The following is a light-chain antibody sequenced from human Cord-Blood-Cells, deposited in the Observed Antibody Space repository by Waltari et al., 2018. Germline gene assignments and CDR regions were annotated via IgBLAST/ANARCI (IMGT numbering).Light chain of an antibody. Sequence: IVMTQSPDSLSVSLGERAPINCKSSESVLYSSNNKNYLAWYQQKPGQPPKLLIYWASTRESGVPDRFSGSGSGTDFTLTISSLQAEDVAVYYCQQYYSTPPYSFGQGTKLEIK. J-gene: IGKJ2*03. CDR3: QQYYSTPPYS. V-gene: IGKV4-1*01. CDR2: WAS. CDR1: ESVLYSSNNKNY.